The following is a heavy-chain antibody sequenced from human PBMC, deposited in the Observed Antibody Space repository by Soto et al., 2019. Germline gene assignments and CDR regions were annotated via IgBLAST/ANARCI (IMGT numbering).Heavy chain of an antibody. CDR3: AKVPAYDYVWGTYYYFDY. D-gene: IGHD3-16*01. V-gene: IGHV3-23*01. CDR2: ISGGGSST. Sequence: PGGSLRLSCAASVFTFSNYAMSWVRQAPGKGLEWVSSISGGGSSTYYADSVKGRFTISRDNSKNTIYLQMNSLRAEDTAVYYCAKVPAYDYVWGTYYYFDYWGLGALVTVSS. J-gene: IGHJ4*02. CDR1: VFTFSNYA.